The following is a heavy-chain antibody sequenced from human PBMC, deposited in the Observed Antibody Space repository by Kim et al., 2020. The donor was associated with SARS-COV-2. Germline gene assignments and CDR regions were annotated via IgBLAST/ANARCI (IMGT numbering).Heavy chain of an antibody. Sequence: GGSLRLSCVVSGFTFSSHGMHWVRQAPGKGLEWVAVISFDGTRIYYADSVKGRFTISRDDSKYTLYLQMNNLIAEDTALYYCATDRGGSGNYLDFCGQGT. CDR3: ATDRGGSGNYLDF. CDR1: GFTFSSHG. D-gene: IGHD3-10*01. V-gene: IGHV3-30*03. CDR2: ISFDGTRI. J-gene: IGHJ4*01.